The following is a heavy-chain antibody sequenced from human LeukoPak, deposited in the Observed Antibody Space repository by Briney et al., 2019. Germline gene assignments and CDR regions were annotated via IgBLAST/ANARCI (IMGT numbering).Heavy chain of an antibody. J-gene: IGHJ6*02. D-gene: IGHD3-3*01. CDR1: GYTFTGYY. V-gene: IGHV1-2*04. CDR3: ARDIRFLAPSPAPYGVDV. CDR2: INPNSGGT. Sequence: ASVKVSCKASGYTFTGYYMHWVRQAPGQGLEWMGWINPNSGGTNYAQKFQGWVTMTRDTSISTAYMELSRLRSDDTAVYYCARDIRFLAPSPAPYGVDVWGQGTTVTVSS.